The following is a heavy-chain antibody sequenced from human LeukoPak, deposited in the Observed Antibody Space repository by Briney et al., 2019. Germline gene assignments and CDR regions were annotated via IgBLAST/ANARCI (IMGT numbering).Heavy chain of an antibody. CDR3: VRDPDILTGVAFDI. CDR1: GFSFSSDW. J-gene: IGHJ3*02. CDR2: IKQDGSAK. D-gene: IGHD3-9*01. Sequence: PGGSLRLSCAASGFSFSSDWMNWVRQAPGKGLEWVANIKQDGSAKNYVDSVKGRFTVARDNAKNSLYLQMNSLRAEDTAVYYCVRDPDILTGVAFDIWGQGTMVTVSS. V-gene: IGHV3-7*05.